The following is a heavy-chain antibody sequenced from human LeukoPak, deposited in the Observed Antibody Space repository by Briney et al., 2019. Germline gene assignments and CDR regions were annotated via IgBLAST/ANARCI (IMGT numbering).Heavy chain of an antibody. V-gene: IGHV3-23*01. Sequence: GGSLRLSCAASGFTFSSYAMSWVRQAPGKGLEWVSAISGSGGSTYYADSVKGRFTISRDNSKNTLYLQMNSLRAEDTAVYYCAKGRSSSGYYCLFDYWGQGTLVTVSS. J-gene: IGHJ4*02. CDR1: GFTFSSYA. CDR2: ISGSGGST. CDR3: AKGRSSSGYYCLFDY. D-gene: IGHD3-22*01.